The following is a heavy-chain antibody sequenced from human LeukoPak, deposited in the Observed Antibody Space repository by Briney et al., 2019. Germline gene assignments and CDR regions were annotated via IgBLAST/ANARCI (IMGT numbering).Heavy chain of an antibody. Sequence: SVKVSCKASGFTFTSSAMQWVRQARGQRLEWIGWIVVGSGNTNYAQKFQERVTITRDMSTSTAYMELSSLRSEDTAVYYCAREYQLLGTVYNYFDPWGQGTLVTVSS. J-gene: IGHJ5*02. V-gene: IGHV1-58*02. CDR1: GFTFTSSA. CDR3: AREYQLLGTVYNYFDP. CDR2: IVVGSGNT. D-gene: IGHD2-2*01.